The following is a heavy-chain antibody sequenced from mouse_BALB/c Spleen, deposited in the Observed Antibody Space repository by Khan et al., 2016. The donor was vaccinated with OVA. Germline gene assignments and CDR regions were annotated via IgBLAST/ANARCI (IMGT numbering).Heavy chain of an antibody. CDR2: TNPTNGRT. CDR3: ARIKKIVATYFDY. Sequence: QVQLKQSGAELVKAGASVKMSCKASGYTFTSYWMHWVKQRLGQGLEWFAETNPTNGRTYYNEKFKSKATLTVDKSSSTAYSLLSVPTFEDSAVYYCARIKKIVATYFDYWGQGTTLTVSS. J-gene: IGHJ2*01. CDR1: GYTFTSYW. D-gene: IGHD1-1*01. V-gene: IGHV1S81*02.